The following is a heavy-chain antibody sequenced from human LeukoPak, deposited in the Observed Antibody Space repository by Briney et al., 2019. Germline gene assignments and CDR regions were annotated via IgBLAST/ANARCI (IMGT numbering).Heavy chain of an antibody. CDR2: FKSDGST. D-gene: IGHD3-22*01. Sequence: GGPLSLSCEASGFTFISYWLHWVRQAPGKGLGWFSRFKSDGSTRYADSVKGRFTISRDNAKNTVSLQMNSLRAEDTGVYYCARAPSEIGGYYPEYFRHWGQGTLVTVSP. CDR1: GFTFISYW. V-gene: IGHV3-74*01. J-gene: IGHJ1*01. CDR3: ARAPSEIGGYYPEYFRH.